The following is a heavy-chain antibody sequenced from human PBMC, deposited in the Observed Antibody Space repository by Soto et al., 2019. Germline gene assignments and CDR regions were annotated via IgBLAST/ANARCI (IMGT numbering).Heavy chain of an antibody. D-gene: IGHD3-10*01. CDR2: IIPIFGTA. J-gene: IGHJ4*02. Sequence: QVQLVQSGAEVKKPGSSVKVSCKASGGTFSSYAISWVRQAPGQGLEWMGGIIPIFGTANYAHKFQGRVTITADESTSRACMELSSLRSEETAVYYCAGDPTWDGSGSYDSPDFDYWGQGTLVTVSS. CDR3: AGDPTWDGSGSYDSPDFDY. CDR1: GGTFSSYA. V-gene: IGHV1-69*01.